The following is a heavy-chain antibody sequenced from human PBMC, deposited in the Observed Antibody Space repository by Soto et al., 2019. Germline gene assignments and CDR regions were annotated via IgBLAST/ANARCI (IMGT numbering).Heavy chain of an antibody. CDR1: GYTFTSYG. CDR2: ISAYNGNT. V-gene: IGHV1-18*01. D-gene: IGHD3-22*01. CDR3: ARDASVTMIVVVPYYYYYGMDV. J-gene: IGHJ6*02. Sequence: ASVKVSCKASGYTFTSYGISWVRQAPGQGXEWMGWISAYNGNTNYAQKLQGRVTMTTDTSTSTAYMELRSLRSDDTAVYYCARDASVTMIVVVPYYYYYGMDVWGQGPTVTVSS.